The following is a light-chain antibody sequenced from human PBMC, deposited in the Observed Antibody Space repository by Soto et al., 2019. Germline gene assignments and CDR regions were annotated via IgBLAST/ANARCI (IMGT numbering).Light chain of an antibody. J-gene: IGKJ1*01. V-gene: IGKV3-15*01. CDR3: QQYNKWPWT. Sequence: ETVLTQSPGTLSLSPGERATVSCRASQSVGGSSLAWYQQRPGQAPRLLIYGASTRATGIPARFSGSGSGTEFTLTISSLQSEDFAVYYCQQYNKWPWTFGQGTKVEIK. CDR2: GAS. CDR1: QSVGGS.